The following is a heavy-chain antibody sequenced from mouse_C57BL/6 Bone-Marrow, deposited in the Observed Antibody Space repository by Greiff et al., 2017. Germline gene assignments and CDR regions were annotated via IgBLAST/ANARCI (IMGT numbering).Heavy chain of an antibody. CDR1: GFTFSSYT. Sequence: EVQGVESGGGLVKPGGSLKLSCAASGFTFSSYTMSWVRQTPEKRLEWVATICGGGGNTYYPDSVKGRFTISRDNAKNTLYLQMSSLRSEDTALYYCARRRSTGGYAMDYWGQGTSVTVSS. D-gene: IGHD1-1*01. V-gene: IGHV5-9*01. CDR2: ICGGGGNT. J-gene: IGHJ4*01. CDR3: ARRRSTGGYAMDY.